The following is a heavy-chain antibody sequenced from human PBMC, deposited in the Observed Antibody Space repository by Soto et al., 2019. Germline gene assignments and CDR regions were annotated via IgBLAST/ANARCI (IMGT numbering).Heavy chain of an antibody. CDR1: GGSINSGSYY. J-gene: IGHJ4*02. CDR2: IYYSGST. CDR3: VSCSGGSCYRVDY. Sequence: QLQLQESGPGLVKPSETLSLTCTVSGGSINSGSYYWGWIRQPPGKGLEWIGTIYYSGSTYNNPSLKSRVTISVDTSKNQFSLKLSSVTAADTAVYYCVSCSGGSCYRVDYWGQGTLVTVSS. D-gene: IGHD2-15*01. V-gene: IGHV4-39*01.